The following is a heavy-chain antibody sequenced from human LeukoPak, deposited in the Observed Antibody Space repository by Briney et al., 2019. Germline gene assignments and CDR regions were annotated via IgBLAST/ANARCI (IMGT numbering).Heavy chain of an antibody. CDR1: GYTFTGYG. CDR2: ISAYNGNT. J-gene: IGHJ3*02. CDR3: ARSRIAVALDAFDI. D-gene: IGHD6-19*01. Sequence: AASVKVSCKASGYTFTGYGISWVRQAPGQGLEWMGWISAYNGNTNYAQKLQGRVTMTTDTSTSTAYMELRSLRSDDTAVYYCARSRIAVALDAFDIWGQGTMVTVSS. V-gene: IGHV1-18*01.